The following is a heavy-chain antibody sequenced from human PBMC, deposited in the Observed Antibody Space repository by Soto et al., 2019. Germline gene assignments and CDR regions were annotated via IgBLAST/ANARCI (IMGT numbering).Heavy chain of an antibody. Sequence: GGSLRLSCAASGFTFSSYSMNWVRQAPGKGLEWVSSISSSSSYIYYADSVKGRFTISRDNAKNSLYLQMNSLRAEDTAVYYCSTEEYAYGSCIVSRGQGLPVTVSS. J-gene: IGHJ4*02. D-gene: IGHD3-10*01. V-gene: IGHV3-21*01. CDR1: GFTFSSYS. CDR3: STEEYAYGSCIVS. CDR2: ISSSSSYI.